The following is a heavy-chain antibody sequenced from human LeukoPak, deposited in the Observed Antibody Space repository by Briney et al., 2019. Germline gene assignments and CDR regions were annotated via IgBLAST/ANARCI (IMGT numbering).Heavy chain of an antibody. V-gene: IGHV1-69*05. CDR1: GGTFSSYA. Sequence: GASVKVSCKASGGTFSSYAISWVRQAPGQGLEWMGGIIPIFGTANYAQKFQGRVTITTDESTSTAYMELSSLRSEDTAVYYCAREPGYYYGSGSLYDYWGQGTLVTVSS. D-gene: IGHD3-10*01. CDR2: IIPIFGTA. J-gene: IGHJ4*02. CDR3: AREPGYYYGSGSLYDY.